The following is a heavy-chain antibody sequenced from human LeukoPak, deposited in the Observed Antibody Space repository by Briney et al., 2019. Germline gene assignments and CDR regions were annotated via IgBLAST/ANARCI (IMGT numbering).Heavy chain of an antibody. CDR2: ISWDGGST. D-gene: IGHD6-13*01. J-gene: IGHJ4*02. V-gene: IGHV3-43*01. CDR3: AKDISSSSHNAYYFDY. Sequence: PGGSPRLSCAASGFTFDDYTMHWVRQAPGKGLEWVSLISWDGGSTYYADSVKGRFTISRDNSKNSLYLQMSSLRTEDTALYYCAKDISSSSHNAYYFDYWGQGTLVTVSS. CDR1: GFTFDDYT.